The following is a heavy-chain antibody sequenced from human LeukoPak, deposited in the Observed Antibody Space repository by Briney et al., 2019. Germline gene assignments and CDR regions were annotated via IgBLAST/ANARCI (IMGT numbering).Heavy chain of an antibody. CDR1: GYTLTELS. V-gene: IGHV1-24*01. Sequence: ASAKVSCKVSGYTLTELSMHWVRQAPGKGLEWMGGFDPEDGETIYAQKFQGRVTMTEDTSTDTAYMELSSLRSEDTAVYYCATGLDCSGGSCYVVFDYWGQGTLVTVSS. CDR2: FDPEDGET. D-gene: IGHD2-15*01. CDR3: ATGLDCSGGSCYVVFDY. J-gene: IGHJ4*02.